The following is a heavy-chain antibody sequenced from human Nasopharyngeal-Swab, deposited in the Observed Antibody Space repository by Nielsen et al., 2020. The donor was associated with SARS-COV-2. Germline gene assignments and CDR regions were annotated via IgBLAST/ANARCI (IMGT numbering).Heavy chain of an antibody. D-gene: IGHD4-17*01. V-gene: IGHV3-23*01. J-gene: IGHJ4*02. CDR3: AKGGVSTYGDSYYFDF. Sequence: GESLKISCAASGFTFSTFGMTWVRQAPGKGLEWVSRISGSGNYADYADSVKGRFTVSRDNSKSTLYLQMDSLRVEDTAVYYCAKGGVSTYGDSYYFDFWGQGSLVTVSS. CDR1: GFTFSTFG. CDR2: ISGSGNYA.